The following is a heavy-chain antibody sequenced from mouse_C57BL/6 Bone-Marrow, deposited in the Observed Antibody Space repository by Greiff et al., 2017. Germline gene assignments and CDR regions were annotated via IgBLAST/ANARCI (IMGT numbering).Heavy chain of an antibody. Sequence: EVMLVESGGGLVRPGGSLKLSCAASGFTFSDYGMHWVRQAPEKGLEWVAYISSGSSTIYYADTVKGRFTISRDNANNTLCLQMTSLRAEDTAMYYCARYLGDYWGQGTLVTVSA. V-gene: IGHV5-17*01. D-gene: IGHD3-3*01. J-gene: IGHJ3*01. CDR1: GFTFSDYG. CDR3: ARYLGDY. CDR2: ISSGSSTI.